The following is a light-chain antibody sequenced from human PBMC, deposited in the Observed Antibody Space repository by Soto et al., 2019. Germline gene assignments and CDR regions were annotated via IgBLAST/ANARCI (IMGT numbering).Light chain of an antibody. CDR3: QQRRNWPLT. Sequence: EIVLTQSPATLSLSPGDRATLSRRASQSISSYLAWYQQKPGQAPSLLIYEASNRATGIPARFSGGGSGTDFTLTISNLEPEDFAIYYGQQRRNWPLTFGGGTKVEIK. CDR1: QSISSY. J-gene: IGKJ4*01. CDR2: EAS. V-gene: IGKV3-11*01.